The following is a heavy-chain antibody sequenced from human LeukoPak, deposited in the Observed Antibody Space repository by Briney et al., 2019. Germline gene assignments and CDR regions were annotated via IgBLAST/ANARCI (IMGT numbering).Heavy chain of an antibody. CDR2: ISSSSSTI. V-gene: IGHV3-48*01. CDR1: GFTFSSYS. CDR3: ARDNATVTTDY. Sequence: PGGSLRLSCAASGFTFSSYSMNWLRQAPGKGLEWVSYISSSSSTIYYADSVKGRFTISRDNAKNSLYLQMNSLRAEDTAVYYCARDNATVTTDYWGQGTLVTVSS. J-gene: IGHJ4*02. D-gene: IGHD4-4*01.